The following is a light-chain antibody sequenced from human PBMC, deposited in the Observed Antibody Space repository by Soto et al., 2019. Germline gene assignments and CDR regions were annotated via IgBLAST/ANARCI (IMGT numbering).Light chain of an antibody. Sequence: DIQMTQSPSTLSAFVGDRVTITCRASQDIDNWVAWYQQTPGKAPKVLIYKASTLERGVPSRFSGSGSGTVFSLSISSLQPHEFATYHCQPFHTFPRTVGIGTKVQV. CDR1: QDIDNW. CDR3: QPFHTFPRT. CDR2: KAS. V-gene: IGKV1-5*03. J-gene: IGKJ1*01.